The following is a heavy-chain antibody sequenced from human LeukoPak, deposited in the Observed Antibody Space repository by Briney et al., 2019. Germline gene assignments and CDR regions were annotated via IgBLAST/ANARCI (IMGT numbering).Heavy chain of an antibody. Sequence: GASVNVSCKASGGTFSSYAISWVRQAPGQGLEWMGGIIPIFGTANYAQKFQGRVTITADESTSTAYMELSSLRSEDTAVYYCARSLKQQLVLGAFDIWGQGTMVTVSS. J-gene: IGHJ3*02. V-gene: IGHV1-69*13. CDR2: IIPIFGTA. D-gene: IGHD6-13*01. CDR3: ARSLKQQLVLGAFDI. CDR1: GGTFSSYA.